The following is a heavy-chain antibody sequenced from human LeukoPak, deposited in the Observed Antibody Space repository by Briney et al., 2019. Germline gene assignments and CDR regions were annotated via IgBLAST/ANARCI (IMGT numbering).Heavy chain of an antibody. V-gene: IGHV3-23*01. CDR2: ISGSGGST. CDR1: GFTFSSYA. CDR3: AKSWPSRSIMITFGGVIAEG. Sequence: GGSLRLSCAASGFTFSSYAMSWVRQAPGKGLEWVSAISGSGGSTYYADSVKGRFTISRDNSKNTLYLQMNSLRAEDTAVYYCAKSWPSRSIMITFGGVIAEGWGQGTLVTVSS. D-gene: IGHD3-16*02. J-gene: IGHJ4*02.